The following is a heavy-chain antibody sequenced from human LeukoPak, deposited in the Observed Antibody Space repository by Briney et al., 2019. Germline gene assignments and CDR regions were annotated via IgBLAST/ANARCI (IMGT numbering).Heavy chain of an antibody. Sequence: ASVKVSCKASGYTFTVYYMHWLRQAPGQGLEWMGRINPNNGGTNYAQNFQGRVTMTRDTSISTAYMELSSLISDVTAVYYCASQNMEWELLAFDYWGQGTLVTVSS. CDR1: GYTFTVYY. V-gene: IGHV1-2*06. J-gene: IGHJ4*02. CDR3: ASQNMEWELLAFDY. D-gene: IGHD1-26*01. CDR2: INPNNGGT.